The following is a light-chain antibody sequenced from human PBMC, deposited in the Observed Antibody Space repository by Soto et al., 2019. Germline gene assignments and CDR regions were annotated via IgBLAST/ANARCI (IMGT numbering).Light chain of an antibody. J-gene: IGKJ2*01. Sequence: DIQLTQSPSFLSASVGDRVTITCRASQGISSYLAWYQQKPGKAPKLLIYAASTLQSGVPSRFSGSGSGTEVTLSISSLQPEDVATYYCQQLNSYPYTFGQGTKLEIK. CDR3: QQLNSYPYT. V-gene: IGKV1-9*01. CDR1: QGISSY. CDR2: AAS.